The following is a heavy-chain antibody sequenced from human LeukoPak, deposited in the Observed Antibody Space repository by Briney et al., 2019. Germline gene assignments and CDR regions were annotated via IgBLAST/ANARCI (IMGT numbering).Heavy chain of an antibody. V-gene: IGHV3-23*01. CDR1: GFTFSSYA. D-gene: IGHD6-19*01. J-gene: IGHJ4*02. Sequence: LAGRSLRLSCAASGFTFSSYAMSWVRQAPGKGLEWVSAISGSGGSTYYADSVKGRFTISRDNSKNTLYLQMNSLRAEDTAVYYCAKIGSSGWYSPIFDYWGQGTLVTVSS. CDR3: AKIGSSGWYSPIFDY. CDR2: ISGSGGST.